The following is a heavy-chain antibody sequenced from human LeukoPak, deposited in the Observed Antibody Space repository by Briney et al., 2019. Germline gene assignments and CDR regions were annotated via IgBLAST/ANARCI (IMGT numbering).Heavy chain of an antibody. CDR1: GFTFKLYW. Sequence: GGSLRLSCAASGFTFKLYWMHWVRQVPGRGPVWVSRINHDGSDTIYADSVKGRFTISRDNSKNTVFLQMNSLRVEDTALYYCARGSYGSTWSSMDYWGQGTLVTVSS. CDR2: INHDGSDT. CDR3: ARGSYGSTWSSMDY. V-gene: IGHV3-74*01. D-gene: IGHD6-13*01. J-gene: IGHJ4*02.